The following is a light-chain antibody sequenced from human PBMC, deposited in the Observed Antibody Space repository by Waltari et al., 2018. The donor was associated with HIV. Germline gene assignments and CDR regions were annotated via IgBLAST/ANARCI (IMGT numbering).Light chain of an antibody. Sequence: QSVLTQPPSVSGTPGQRVTISCSGSTSNIGSNYVYWYQQLPETAPKLLIYRDKQRPSGVPDRFSGSKSGTSASLAINGLRSEDEADYYCAAWDDTLSGQGVFGGGTKLTVL. J-gene: IGLJ2*01. CDR2: RDK. CDR1: TSNIGSNY. V-gene: IGLV1-47*01. CDR3: AAWDDTLSGQGV.